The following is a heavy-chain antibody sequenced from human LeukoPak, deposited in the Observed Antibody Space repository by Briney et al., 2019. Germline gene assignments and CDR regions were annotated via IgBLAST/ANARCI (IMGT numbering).Heavy chain of an antibody. J-gene: IGHJ4*02. CDR1: GFTFSNYW. V-gene: IGHV3-74*01. CDR2: INSDGSSR. D-gene: IGHD6-13*01. CDR3: ASASSHRIAAGGDY. Sequence: PGGSLRLSCAASGFTFSNYWMHWVRQAPGMGLVWVSRINSDGSSRNYADSVKGRFTISRDNAKNTLFLQMNSLRAEDTAVYYCASASSHRIAAGGDYWGQGILVAVSS.